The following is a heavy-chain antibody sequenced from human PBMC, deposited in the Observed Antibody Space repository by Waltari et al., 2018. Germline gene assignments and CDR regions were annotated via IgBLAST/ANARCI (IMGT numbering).Heavy chain of an antibody. J-gene: IGHJ3*02. V-gene: IGHV3-21*04. CDR1: GFTFSSYS. D-gene: IGHD6-13*01. CDR2: ISSSSSYI. CDR3: AREHSSSRTRDDAFDI. Sequence: EVQLVESGGGLVKPGGSLRLSCAASGFTFSSYSMNWVRQAPGKGLEWVSSISSSSSYIYYADSVKGRFTISRDNAKNSLYLQMNSLRAEDTAVYYCAREHSSSRTRDDAFDIWGQGTMVTVSS.